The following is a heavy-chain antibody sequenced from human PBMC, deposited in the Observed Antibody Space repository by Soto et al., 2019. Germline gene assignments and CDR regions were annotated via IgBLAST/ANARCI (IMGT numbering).Heavy chain of an antibody. Sequence: SETVSLTFTVSGSSISSSSYYWGWIRQPPGKGLEWIGSIYYSGSTYYNPSLKSRVTISVDTSKNQFSLKLSSVTAADTAVYYCARRVEWLLYRYEYYFDYWGQGTLVTVSS. D-gene: IGHD3-3*01. V-gene: IGHV4-39*01. CDR2: IYYSGST. CDR1: GSSISSSSYY. CDR3: ARRVEWLLYRYEYYFDY. J-gene: IGHJ4*02.